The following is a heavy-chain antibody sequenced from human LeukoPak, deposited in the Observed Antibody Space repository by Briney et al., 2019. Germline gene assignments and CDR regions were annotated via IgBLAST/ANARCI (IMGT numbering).Heavy chain of an antibody. J-gene: IGHJ5*02. CDR1: GGSISSYY. D-gene: IGHD3-22*01. Sequence: SETLSLTCTVSGGSISSYYWSWIRQPAGKGLEWIGRIYTSGSTDYNPSLKSRVTMSVDTSKNQCSLKLSSVTAADTAVYYCARDSPLYYDSSGYYRWFDPWGQGTLVTVSS. V-gene: IGHV4-4*07. CDR3: ARDSPLYYDSSGYYRWFDP. CDR2: IYTSGST.